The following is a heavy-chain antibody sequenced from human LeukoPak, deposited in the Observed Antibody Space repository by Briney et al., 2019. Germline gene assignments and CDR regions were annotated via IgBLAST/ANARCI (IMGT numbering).Heavy chain of an antibody. D-gene: IGHD3-10*01. V-gene: IGHV4-38-2*02. Sequence: SETLSLTCTVSGYSISSGYYWGWIRQPPGKGLEWIGSINHSGSTNYNPSLKSRVTISVDTSKKQFSLTLTSMTAADTAVYYCARVPHYYFGYGYFDTWGQGTRVTVSS. CDR2: INHSGST. J-gene: IGHJ4*02. CDR3: ARVPHYYFGYGYFDT. CDR1: GYSISSGYY.